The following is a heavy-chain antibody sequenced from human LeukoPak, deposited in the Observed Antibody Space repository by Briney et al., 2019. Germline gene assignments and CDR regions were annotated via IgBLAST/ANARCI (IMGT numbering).Heavy chain of an antibody. V-gene: IGHV4-59*01. Sequence: SETLSLTCTVSGASISSYYWSWIRQPPGKGLEWIGYIYYSGSTTYNPTLKSRVTISVDTSKNQFYLRLSSVTAADAAVYYCARHRYYYDSSGYYYQPWGQGTLVTVSS. J-gene: IGHJ1*01. CDR3: ARHRYYYDSSGYYYQP. CDR2: IYYSGST. CDR1: GASISSYY. D-gene: IGHD3-22*01.